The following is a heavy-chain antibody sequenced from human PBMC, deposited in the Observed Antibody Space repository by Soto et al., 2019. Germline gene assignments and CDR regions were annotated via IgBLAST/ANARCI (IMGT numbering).Heavy chain of an antibody. D-gene: IGHD4-17*01. CDR3: ARKYGDGYYYYGMDV. J-gene: IGHJ6*02. CDR2: INPSGGST. CDR1: GYTFTSYY. Sequence: ASVKVSCKASGYTFTSYYMHWVRQAPGQGLEWMGIINPSGGSTSYAQKFQGRVTMTRDTSTSTVYMELSSLRSEDTAVYYCARKYGDGYYYYGMDVWGQGTSVTVSS. V-gene: IGHV1-46*01.